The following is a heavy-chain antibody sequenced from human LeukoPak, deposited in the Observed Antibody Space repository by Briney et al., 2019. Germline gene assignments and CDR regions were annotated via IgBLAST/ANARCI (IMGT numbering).Heavy chain of an antibody. CDR2: IYYSGST. CDR3: ARLGFIAAAEDY. V-gene: IGHV4-39*01. D-gene: IGHD6-13*01. Sequence: PSETLSLTCTVSGGSISSSSYYWGWLRQPPGKGLEWIGSIYYSGSTYYNPSLKSRVTISVDTSKNQFSLKLSSVTAADTAVYYCARLGFIAAAEDYWGQGTPVTVSS. CDR1: GGSISSSSYY. J-gene: IGHJ4*02.